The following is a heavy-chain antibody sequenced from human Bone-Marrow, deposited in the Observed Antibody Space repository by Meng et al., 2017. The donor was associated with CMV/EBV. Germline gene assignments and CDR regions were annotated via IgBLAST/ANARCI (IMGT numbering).Heavy chain of an antibody. CDR3: ASEGDYDFWGDTWDV. CDR2: IIPIFGIA. Sequence: SVKVSCKASGGTFSSYAISWVRQAPGQGLEWMGGIIPIFGIANYAQKFQGRVTITADKSTSTAYMELSSLRSEDTAVYYCASEGDYDFWGDTWDVWGQGTTVTVSS. D-gene: IGHD3-3*01. CDR1: GGTFSSYA. J-gene: IGHJ6*02. V-gene: IGHV1-69*10.